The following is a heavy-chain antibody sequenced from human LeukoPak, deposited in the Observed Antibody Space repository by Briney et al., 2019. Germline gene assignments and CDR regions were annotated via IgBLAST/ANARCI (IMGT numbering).Heavy chain of an antibody. D-gene: IGHD4-17*01. CDR1: GFTFSSYA. V-gene: IGHV3-23*01. J-gene: IGHJ4*02. CDR2: ISGSGGST. Sequence: GGSLRLSCAASGFTFSSYAMSWVRQAPGKGLEWVSGISGSGGSTYYADSVKGRFTISRDNSKNTLFLQMNSLRTEDTAVYYCAKDEGGDYVGLDYWGQGTLVTVSS. CDR3: AKDEGGDYVGLDY.